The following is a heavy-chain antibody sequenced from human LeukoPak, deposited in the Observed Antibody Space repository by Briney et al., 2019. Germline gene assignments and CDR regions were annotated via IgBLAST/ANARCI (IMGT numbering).Heavy chain of an antibody. V-gene: IGHV3-48*03. D-gene: IGHD2-2*01. CDR3: ARENIVVVPAHYYYYYMDV. CDR1: GFTFSSYE. CDR2: ISSSGSTI. Sequence: GGSLRLSCAASGFTFSSYEMNWVRQAPGKGLEWVSYISSSGSTIYYADSVKGRFTISRDNAKNSLYLQMNSLRAEDTAVYYCARENIVVVPAHYYYYYMDVWGKGTTVTISS. J-gene: IGHJ6*03.